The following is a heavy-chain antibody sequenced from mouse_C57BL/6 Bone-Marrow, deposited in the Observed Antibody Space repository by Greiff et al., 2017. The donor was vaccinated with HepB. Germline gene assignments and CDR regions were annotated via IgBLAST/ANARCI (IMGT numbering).Heavy chain of an antibody. D-gene: IGHD2-1*01. CDR1: GFSLTSYA. CDR3: ARENYGNYYAMDY. J-gene: IGHJ4*01. CDR2: IWTGGGT. Sequence: QVQLQQSGPGLVAPSQSLSITCTVSGFSLTSYAISWVRQPPGKGLEWLGVIWTGGGTNYNSALKSRLSISKDNSKSQVFLKMNSLQTDDTARYYCARENYGNYYAMDYWGQGTSVTVSS. V-gene: IGHV2-9-1*01.